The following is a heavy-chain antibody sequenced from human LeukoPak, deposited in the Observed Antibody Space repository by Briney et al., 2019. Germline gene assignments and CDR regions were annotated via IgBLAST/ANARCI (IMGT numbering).Heavy chain of an antibody. CDR1: GGTFSSYA. V-gene: IGHV1-69*13. CDR3: ARVRYSSGNFDY. CDR2: IIPIFGTA. Sequence: GASVKVSCKASGGTFSSYAIGWVRQAPGQGLEWMGGIIPIFGTANCAQKFQGRVTITADESTSTAYMGLSSLRSEDTAVYYCARVRYSSGNFDYWGQGTLVTVSS. D-gene: IGHD6-19*01. J-gene: IGHJ4*02.